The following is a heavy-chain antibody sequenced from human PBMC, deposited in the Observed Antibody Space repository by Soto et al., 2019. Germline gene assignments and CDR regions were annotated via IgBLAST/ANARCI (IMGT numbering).Heavy chain of an antibody. CDR3: PIARRVTIFGVVSPSLFET. V-gene: IGHV4-38-2*01. CDR1: GYSISSDYY. J-gene: IGHJ5*02. Sequence: SATLSLTCAVSGYSISSDYYLACIRQPPGKGLDWIGTIYNSGSIYYNPSLMSRGTISVDTSKNQFSLRLTYVTAADTAVYYCPIARRVTIFGVVSPSLFETWGQGTLVTVSS. CDR2: IYNSGSI. D-gene: IGHD3-3*01.